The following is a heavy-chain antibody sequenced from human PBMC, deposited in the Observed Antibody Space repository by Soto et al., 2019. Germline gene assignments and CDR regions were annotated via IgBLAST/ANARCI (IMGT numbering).Heavy chain of an antibody. V-gene: IGHV3-7*01. J-gene: IGHJ5*02. CDR3: ASARHIGP. CDR1: GFTFGDYW. CDR2: IKQDGSER. Sequence: HPGGSLRRSWAASGFTFGDYWMSWVRQAPGKGPEWVANIKQDGSERNYVDSVKGRFTISRDNAENSLYLQMNSLRVEDTGVYYCASARHIGPWGQGTLVTVSS. D-gene: IGHD2-21*01.